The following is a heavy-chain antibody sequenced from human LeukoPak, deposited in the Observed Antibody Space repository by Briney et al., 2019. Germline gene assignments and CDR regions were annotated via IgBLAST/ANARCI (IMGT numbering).Heavy chain of an antibody. V-gene: IGHV1-8*01. CDR3: ARTNGWFGEGYYYGMHV. CDR2: MNPNSGNT. Sequence: ASVKVSCKASAYTFTSYDIKWVRQATGQGLEWMGWMNPNSGNTGYAQKFQGRVTMTRNTSISTAYMELSSLRSEDTAVYYCARTNGWFGEGYYYGMHVWGQGTTVTVSS. CDR1: AYTFTSYD. D-gene: IGHD3-10*01. J-gene: IGHJ6*02.